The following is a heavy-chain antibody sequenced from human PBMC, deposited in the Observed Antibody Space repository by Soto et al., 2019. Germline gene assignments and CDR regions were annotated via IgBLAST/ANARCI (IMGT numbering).Heavy chain of an antibody. CDR3: ARHEDAAMVIFFDY. V-gene: IGHV4-39*01. CDR1: GGSISSSSYY. CDR2: IYYSGSS. J-gene: IGHJ4*02. Sequence: SETLSLTCTVSGGSISSSSYYWGWIRQPPGMGLEWIGSIYYSGSSYYNPSLKSRVTISVDTSKNQFSLKLSSVTAADSSVHYCARHEDAAMVIFFDYWGQGTLVTVSS. D-gene: IGHD5-18*01.